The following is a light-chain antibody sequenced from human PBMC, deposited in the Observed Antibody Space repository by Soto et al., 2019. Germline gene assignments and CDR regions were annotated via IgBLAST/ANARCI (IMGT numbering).Light chain of an antibody. CDR1: QSVSSSY. Sequence: EIVLTQSPGTLSLSPGAGATLSCRASQSVSSSYIAWYQQRPGQTPSLLIYGASRATGIPDRFSGSGSGTHFTLTISRLEPGDFAVYYCQHFGGTTFTFGQGTRLEIK. CDR3: QHFGGTTFT. V-gene: IGKV3-20*01. J-gene: IGKJ5*01. CDR2: GAS.